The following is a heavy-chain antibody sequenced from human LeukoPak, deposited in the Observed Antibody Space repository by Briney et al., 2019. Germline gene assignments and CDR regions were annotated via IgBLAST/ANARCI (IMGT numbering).Heavy chain of an antibody. Sequence: PGGSLRLSCAASGFTFSSYSMNWVRQAPGKGLEWVSNISSSSSTIYYADSVNGRFTISRDNSKNTLYLQMNSLRAEDTAVYYCAKARTDMFSLSWFDYWGQGTLVTVSS. V-gene: IGHV3-48*01. CDR3: AKARTDMFSLSWFDY. CDR2: ISSSSSTI. J-gene: IGHJ4*02. CDR1: GFTFSSYS. D-gene: IGHD3-10*02.